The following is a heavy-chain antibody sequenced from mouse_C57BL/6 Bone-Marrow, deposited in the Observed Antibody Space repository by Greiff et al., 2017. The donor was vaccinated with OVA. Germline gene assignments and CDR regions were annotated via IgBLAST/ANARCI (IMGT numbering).Heavy chain of an antibody. CDR3: AKDYTNYYAMDY. J-gene: IGHJ4*01. D-gene: IGHD2-12*01. V-gene: IGHV1-26*01. Sequence: EVQLQQSGPELVKPGASVKISCKASGYTFTDYYMNWVKQSHGKSLEWIGDINPNNGGTSYNQQFKGKATLTVDKSSSTAYMELRSLTSDDSAVYYCAKDYTNYYAMDYWGQGTSVTVSS. CDR1: GYTFTDYY. CDR2: INPNNGGT.